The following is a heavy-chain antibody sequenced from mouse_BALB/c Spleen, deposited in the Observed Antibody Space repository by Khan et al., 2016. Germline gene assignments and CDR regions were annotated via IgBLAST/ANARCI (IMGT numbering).Heavy chain of an antibody. V-gene: IGHV3-6*02. CDR2: ISYDGSN. CDR1: GYSITSGYY. CDR3: AGDSYYFDY. J-gene: IGHJ2*01. Sequence: EVQLQESGPGLVKPSQSLSLTCSVTGYSITSGYYWNWIRQFPGNKLEWMGYISYDGSNNYNPSLKNRISITRDTSKNQFFLKLNSVTTDDTATYYCAGDSYYFDYWGQGTTLTVSS.